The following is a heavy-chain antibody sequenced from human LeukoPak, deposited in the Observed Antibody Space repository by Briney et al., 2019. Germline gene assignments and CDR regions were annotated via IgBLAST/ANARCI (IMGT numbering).Heavy chain of an antibody. Sequence: PGASPRLSCAASGFTFSSYGMTWVRQAPGKGLEWVSSISGSGANTYYVGSVKGRFTISRDNSKNTVHLQMSSLRAEDTAVYHCARVLKGESGALGVDVWGQGTTVTVS. CDR2: ISGSGANT. CDR3: ARVLKGESGALGVDV. V-gene: IGHV3-23*01. J-gene: IGHJ6*02. CDR1: GFTFSSYG. D-gene: IGHD1-26*01.